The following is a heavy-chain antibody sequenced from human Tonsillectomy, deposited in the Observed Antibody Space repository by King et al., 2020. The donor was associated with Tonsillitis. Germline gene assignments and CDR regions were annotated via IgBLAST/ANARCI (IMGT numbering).Heavy chain of an antibody. V-gene: IGHV3-23*04. CDR1: GLTFSTYT. Sequence: VQLVESGGGLVQPGGSLKVSCVASGLTFSTYTMSWVRQAPGKGLEWVSSISGSGVSIFFTDSVKGRFTISRDNSKNTVFLQMNSLMADDTALYYCAKDRAKMTTVNTLDSWGQGTLVTVSS. CDR2: ISGSGVSI. J-gene: IGHJ4*02. D-gene: IGHD4-11*01. CDR3: AKDRAKMTTVNTLDS.